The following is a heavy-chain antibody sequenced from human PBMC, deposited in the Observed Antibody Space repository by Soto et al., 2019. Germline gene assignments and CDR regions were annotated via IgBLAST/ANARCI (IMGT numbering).Heavy chain of an antibody. CDR1: GFTFSSYA. Sequence: PGGSLRLSCAASGFTFSSYAMYWVRQAPGKGLEWVSTISGSGGSTYYADSVKGRFTISRDSPKSALYLQMNSLRAEDTAVYFCAKDLGGYSYGRNYYSYGLDVWGQGTTVTVSS. V-gene: IGHV3-23*01. CDR2: ISGSGGST. D-gene: IGHD5-18*01. J-gene: IGHJ6*02. CDR3: AKDLGGYSYGRNYYSYGLDV.